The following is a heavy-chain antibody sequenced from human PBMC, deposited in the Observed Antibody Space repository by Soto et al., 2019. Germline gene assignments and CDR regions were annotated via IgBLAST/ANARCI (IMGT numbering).Heavy chain of an antibody. CDR3: ARDGTAYYDILTGYYNEVGWSDP. CDR2: IYHSGST. CDR1: GYSISSGYY. D-gene: IGHD3-9*01. J-gene: IGHJ5*02. Sequence: SETLSLTCAVSGYSISSGYYWGWIRQPPGKGLEWIGSIYHSGSTYYNPSLKSRVTISVDTSKNQFSLKLSSVTAADTAVYYCARDGTAYYDILTGYYNEVGWSDPWGPATLVTVSS. V-gene: IGHV4-38-2*02.